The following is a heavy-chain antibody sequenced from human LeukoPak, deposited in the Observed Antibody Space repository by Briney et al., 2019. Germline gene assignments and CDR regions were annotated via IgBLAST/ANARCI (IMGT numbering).Heavy chain of an antibody. CDR1: GYTFTGYY. V-gene: IGHV1-2*02. Sequence: GASVKVSCKASGYTFTGYYMHWVRQAPGQGLEWMGWINPNSGGTNYAQKFQGRVTMTRDTSISTAYMGLSRLRSDDTAVYYCARDLPGPRYFDWFNPSPWGQGTLVTVSS. CDR3: ARDLPGPRYFDWFNPSP. CDR2: INPNSGGT. D-gene: IGHD3-9*01. J-gene: IGHJ5*02.